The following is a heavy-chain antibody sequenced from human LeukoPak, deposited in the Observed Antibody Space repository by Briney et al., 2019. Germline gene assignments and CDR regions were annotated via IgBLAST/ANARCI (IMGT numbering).Heavy chain of an antibody. V-gene: IGHV3-30-3*01. CDR3: ARSPLSDLYGNLRN. J-gene: IGHJ4*02. CDR1: GFTLSSFA. Sequence: PGGSLGPSRAGPGFTLSSFALRRGRPAPGKGPEVGAVISSDGSNKYYADSVKGRFTISRDNSKNTLYLQMNSLRAEDTAVYYCARSPLSDLYGNLRNWGQGTLVTVSS. D-gene: IGHD4-23*01. CDR2: ISSDGSNK.